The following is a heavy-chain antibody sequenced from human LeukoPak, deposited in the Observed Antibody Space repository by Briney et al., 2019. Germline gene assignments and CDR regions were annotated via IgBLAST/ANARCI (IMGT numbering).Heavy chain of an antibody. Sequence: GGSLRLSCAASGFTFSSYGMHWVRQAPGQGLEWVAVIWYDGSNKYYADSVKGRFTISRDNSKNTLYLQMNRLRAEDTAVYYCAKDLVSGSYWLDYWGQGTLVTVSS. CDR2: IWYDGSNK. V-gene: IGHV3-33*06. D-gene: IGHD1-26*01. CDR3: AKDLVSGSYWLDY. CDR1: GFTFSSYG. J-gene: IGHJ4*02.